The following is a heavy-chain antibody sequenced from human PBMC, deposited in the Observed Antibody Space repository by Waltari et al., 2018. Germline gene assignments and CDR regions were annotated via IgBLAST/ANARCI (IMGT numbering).Heavy chain of an antibody. D-gene: IGHD3-3*01. CDR2: IRFDGTGQ. CDR1: GFPLRMYS. V-gene: IGHV3-7*03. Sequence: EVYLAESGGGLVQPGGSLRLSCAASGFPLRMYSMSWVRQAPGKGLEWVANIRFDGTGQYYVASVRGRFTISRDNSKNSLYLQMNSLNDDDTAVYYCARGSADFVRCWDSWGQGTLVTVSS. J-gene: IGHJ4*02. CDR3: ARGSADFVRCWDS.